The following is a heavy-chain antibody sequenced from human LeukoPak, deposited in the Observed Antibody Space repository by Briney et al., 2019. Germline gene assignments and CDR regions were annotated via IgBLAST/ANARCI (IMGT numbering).Heavy chain of an antibody. CDR2: IYYSGSI. J-gene: IGHJ4*02. D-gene: IGHD5-18*01. V-gene: IGHV4-59*02. CDR1: GFTVSSNY. CDR3: ASGYSYGPLDY. Sequence: GSLRLSCAASGFTVSSNYMSWIRQPPGKGLEWIGYIYYSGSINYNPSLKSRVTISVDTSKNQFSLKLSSVTAADTAVYYCASGYSYGPLDYWGQGTLVTVSS.